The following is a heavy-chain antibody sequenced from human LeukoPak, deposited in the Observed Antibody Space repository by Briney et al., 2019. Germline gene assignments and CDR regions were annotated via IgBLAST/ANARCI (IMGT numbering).Heavy chain of an antibody. CDR3: ARDHLLSGTQRRYYYYYMDV. V-gene: IGHV1-69*13. CDR1: GYTFTGYY. Sequence: GASVKVSCKASGYTFTGYYMHWVRQAPGQGLEWMGGIIPIFGTANYAQKFQGRVTITADESTSTAYMELSSLRSEDTAVYYCARDHLLSGTQRRYYYYYMDVWGKGTTVTVSS. D-gene: IGHD1-26*01. J-gene: IGHJ6*03. CDR2: IIPIFGTA.